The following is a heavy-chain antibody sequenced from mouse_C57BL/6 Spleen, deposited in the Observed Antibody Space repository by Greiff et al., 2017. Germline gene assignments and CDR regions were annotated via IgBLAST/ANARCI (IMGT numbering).Heavy chain of an antibody. Sequence: EVKVVESGGGLVKPGGSLKLSCAASGFTFSDYGMHWVRQAPGQGLEWVGYISSGSSTIYYADTVKGRFTITRDTAKITLFVQVSSLSSEDTAMYYCARLVDDWGQGTTLTVSS. J-gene: IGHJ2*01. CDR1: GFTFSDYG. V-gene: IGHV5-17*01. CDR3: ARLVDD. D-gene: IGHD1-1*02. CDR2: ISSGSSTI.